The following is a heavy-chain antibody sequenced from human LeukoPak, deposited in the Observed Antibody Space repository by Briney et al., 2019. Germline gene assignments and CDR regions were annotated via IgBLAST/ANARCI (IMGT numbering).Heavy chain of an antibody. D-gene: IGHD4-17*01. CDR3: ARDQDYGDSYFDY. Sequence: GGSLRLPCAASGFTISNSWMSWVRQAPGKGLEWVATVKPDGSEQDYVDSVKGRFTISKDNPKNSLYLQMNTLRAEDTAVYYCARDQDYGDSYFDYWGQGTLVTVSS. V-gene: IGHV3-7*01. CDR2: VKPDGSEQ. CDR1: GFTISNSW. J-gene: IGHJ4*02.